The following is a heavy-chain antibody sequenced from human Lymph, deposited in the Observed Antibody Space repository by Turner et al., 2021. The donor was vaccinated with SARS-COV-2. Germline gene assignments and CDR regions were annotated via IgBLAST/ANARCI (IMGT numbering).Heavy chain of an antibody. CDR1: GFTFDDYA. D-gene: IGHD6-6*01. CDR3: AKDRGGEQLVRLFDY. Sequence: EVQLVESGGGLVQPGRSLRLSCAASGFTFDDYAMHWVRQAPGKGLEWVSGMSWNSGSIGYAASVKVRFTISRDNAKNSLYLQMNSLRAEDTAFYYCAKDRGGEQLVRLFDYWGQGTLVTVSS. J-gene: IGHJ4*02. V-gene: IGHV3-9*01. CDR2: MSWNSGSI.